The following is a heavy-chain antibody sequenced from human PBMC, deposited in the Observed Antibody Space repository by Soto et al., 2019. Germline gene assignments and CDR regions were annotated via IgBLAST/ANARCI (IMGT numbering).Heavy chain of an antibody. D-gene: IGHD6-19*01. J-gene: IGHJ4*02. CDR3: ARGSIAVAGTGNDY. Sequence: QVQLVESGGGVVQPGRSLRLSCAASGFTFSSYAMHWVRQAPGKGLEWVAVISYDGSNKYYADSVKGRFTISRDNSKNTLYLQMNSLRAEDKAVYYCARGSIAVAGTGNDYWGQGTLVTVSS. CDR1: GFTFSSYA. CDR2: ISYDGSNK. V-gene: IGHV3-30-3*01.